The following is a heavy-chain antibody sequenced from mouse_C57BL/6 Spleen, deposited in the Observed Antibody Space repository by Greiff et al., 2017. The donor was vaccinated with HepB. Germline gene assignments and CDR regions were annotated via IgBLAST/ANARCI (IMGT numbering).Heavy chain of an antibody. Sequence: QVQLQQPGAELVRPGSSVKLSCKASGYTFTSYWMHWVKQRPIQGLEWIGNIDPSDSETHYNQKFKDKATLTVDKSSSTAYMQLSSLTSEDSAVYYCASIYYGSAYYLDYWGQGATLTVSS. J-gene: IGHJ2*01. D-gene: IGHD2-2*01. V-gene: IGHV1-52*01. CDR3: ASIYYGSAYYLDY. CDR2: IDPSDSET. CDR1: GYTFTSYW.